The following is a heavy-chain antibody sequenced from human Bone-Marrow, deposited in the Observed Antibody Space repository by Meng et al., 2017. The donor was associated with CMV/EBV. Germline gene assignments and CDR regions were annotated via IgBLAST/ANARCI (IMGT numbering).Heavy chain of an antibody. CDR2: IRSRPYGGTT. CDR1: GFTFGDYA. CDR3: TRGRSWVDY. D-gene: IGHD3-10*01. Sequence: GESLKISCTASGFTFGDYAMSWVRQAPGKGLEWVGFIRSRPYGGTTEYAASVKGRFTISRDDSKSIAYLQMNSLKTEDTAVYYCTRGRSWVDYWGQGTLVTVSS. V-gene: IGHV3-49*04. J-gene: IGHJ4*02.